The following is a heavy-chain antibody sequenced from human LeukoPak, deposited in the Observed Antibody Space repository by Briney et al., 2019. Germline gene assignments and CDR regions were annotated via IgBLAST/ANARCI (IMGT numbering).Heavy chain of an antibody. CDR3: ARRPSIWFGIDY. D-gene: IGHD3-10*01. J-gene: IGHJ4*02. CDR1: GFTFSSYA. Sequence: GRSLRLSCAASGFTFSSYAMHWVRQAPGKGLEWVAVISYDGSNKYYADSVKGRFTISRDNSKNTLYLQMNSLRAEDTAVYYCARRPSIWFGIDYWGQGTLVTVSS. V-gene: IGHV3-30*04. CDR2: ISYDGSNK.